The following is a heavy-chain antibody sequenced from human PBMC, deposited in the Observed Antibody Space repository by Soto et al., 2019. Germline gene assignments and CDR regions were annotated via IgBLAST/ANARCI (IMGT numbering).Heavy chain of an antibody. CDR3: TTYCSSTSCDSYYYHTMDV. CDR2: IKSKIDGGTT. J-gene: IGHJ6*02. CDR1: GITFSKAW. D-gene: IGHD2-2*01. V-gene: IGHV3-15*07. Sequence: EVQLVESEGGLVKPGGSLRLSCAASGITFSKAWMNWVRQAPGKGLEWVGRIKSKIDGGTTDYAAPVNGRFTISRDESKNTLYLQMNSLKTEDTAVYYCTTYCSSTSCDSYYYHTMDVWGQGTTVTVSS.